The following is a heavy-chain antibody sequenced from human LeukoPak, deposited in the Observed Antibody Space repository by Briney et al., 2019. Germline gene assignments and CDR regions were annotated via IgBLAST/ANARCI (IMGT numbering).Heavy chain of an antibody. D-gene: IGHD5-12*01. CDR2: INSDGSST. Sequence: GGSLRHSCAASGFTFSSYWMHWVRQAPGKGLVWVSRINSDGSSTSYADSVKGRFTISRDNAKNTLYLQMNSLRAEDTAVYYCARDPAYSGYDRYNWFDPWGQGTLVTVSS. CDR1: GFTFSSYW. CDR3: ARDPAYSGYDRYNWFDP. J-gene: IGHJ5*02. V-gene: IGHV3-74*01.